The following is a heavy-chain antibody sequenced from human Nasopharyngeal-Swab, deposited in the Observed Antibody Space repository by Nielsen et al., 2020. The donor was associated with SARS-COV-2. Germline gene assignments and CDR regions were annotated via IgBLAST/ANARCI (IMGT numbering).Heavy chain of an antibody. CDR2: IYYSGST. J-gene: IGHJ5*02. CDR1: GGSISSGNYY. CDR3: ARGRDWFDP. Sequence: SETLSLTCTVSGGSISSGNYYWSWIRQPPGKGLEWIGYIYYSGSTYYNPSLKSRITISVDMSKNQFSLKLNSVTAADTAVYYCARGRDWFDPWGQGTLVTVSS. V-gene: IGHV4-30-4*01.